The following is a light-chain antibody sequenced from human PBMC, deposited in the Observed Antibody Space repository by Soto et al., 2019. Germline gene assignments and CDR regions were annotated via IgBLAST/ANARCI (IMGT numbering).Light chain of an antibody. CDR1: SSDVGGYNY. CDR3: SSSSSFSNLVV. V-gene: IGLV2-14*01. J-gene: IGLJ2*01. CDR2: EVS. Sequence: QSALTQPASVSGSPGQSITISCTGTSSDVGGYNYVSWYQQHPGKAPKLMIYEVSNRPSGVSNRFSGSKSGNTASLTISGLQAEDEAAYVCSSSSSFSNLVVFCGGT.